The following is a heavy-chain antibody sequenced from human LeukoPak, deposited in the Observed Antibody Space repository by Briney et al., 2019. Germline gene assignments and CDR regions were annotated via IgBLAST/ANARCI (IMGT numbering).Heavy chain of an antibody. J-gene: IGHJ4*02. CDR1: GFTFSSYA. Sequence: HSGGSLRLSCAASGFTFSSYAMHWVRQAPGKGLEWVAVISYDGSNKYYADSVKGRFTISRDNSKNTLYLQMNSLRAEDTAVYYCARDFRMATTDYWGQGTLVTVSS. CDR2: ISYDGSNK. V-gene: IGHV3-30-3*01. D-gene: IGHD5-24*01. CDR3: ARDFRMATTDY.